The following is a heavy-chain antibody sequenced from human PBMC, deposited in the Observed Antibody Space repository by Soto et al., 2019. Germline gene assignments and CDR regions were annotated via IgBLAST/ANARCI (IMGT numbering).Heavy chain of an antibody. J-gene: IGHJ6*02. CDR1: GGSISSGGYY. D-gene: IGHD1-20*01. CDR3: ARSGMYGMDV. Sequence: ASETLSLTCTVSGGSISSGGYYWSWIRQHPGKGLEWIGYIYYSGSTYYNPSLKSRVTISVDTSKNQFSLKLSSVTAADTAVYYCARSGMYGMDVWGQGTTVIVSS. V-gene: IGHV4-31*03. CDR2: IYYSGST.